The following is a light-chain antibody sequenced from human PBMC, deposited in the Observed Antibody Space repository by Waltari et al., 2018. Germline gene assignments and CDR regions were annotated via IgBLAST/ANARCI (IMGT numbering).Light chain of an antibody. J-gene: IGKJ1*01. V-gene: IGKV3-20*01. CDR1: QSVTISY. CDR3: QQYGSSPPT. CDR2: SAS. Sequence: ELVLTQSPGTLSMSPGERVTLPCRASQSVTISYLTWYQQKPGQAPRLLIYSASNRATGIPDRFSGSGSGTDFTLTISRLEPEDFAVYCCQQYGSSPPTFGQGTKVEIK.